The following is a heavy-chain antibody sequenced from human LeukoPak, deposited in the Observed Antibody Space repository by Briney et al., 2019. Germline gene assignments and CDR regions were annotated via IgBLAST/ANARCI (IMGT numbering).Heavy chain of an antibody. CDR2: ISGSGGST. CDR3: AKLVNKQLPMDY. J-gene: IGHJ4*02. Sequence: GGSLRLSCAASRFTFSSYAMTWVRQAPGKGLEWVSSISGSGGSTSYADSVKGRFTITRDNSKNTLYLQMNSLRVEDTAVYYCAKLVNKQLPMDYWGQGTLVTVSS. D-gene: IGHD6-13*01. CDR1: RFTFSSYA. V-gene: IGHV3-23*01.